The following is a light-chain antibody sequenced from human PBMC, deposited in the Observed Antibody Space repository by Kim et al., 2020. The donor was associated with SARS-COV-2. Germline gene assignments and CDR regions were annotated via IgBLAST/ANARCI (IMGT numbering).Light chain of an antibody. CDR2: GEA. CDR1: QSVNSN. V-gene: IGKV3-15*01. Sequence: SPGDAVPPSCTTRQSVNSNLAWDQHKRGQSPTLLIYGEATRATGVPARFSGRGFGTEFTFTISSLQSEDFAVYYCQQYDNWPPYTFGQGTKLEIK. J-gene: IGKJ2*01. CDR3: QQYDNWPPYT.